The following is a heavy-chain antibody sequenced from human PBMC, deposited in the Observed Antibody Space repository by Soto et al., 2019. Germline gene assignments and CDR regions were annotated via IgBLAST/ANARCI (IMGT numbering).Heavy chain of an antibody. CDR2: IYHSGST. CDR1: GGSISSGGYS. V-gene: IGHV4-30-2*01. Sequence: SETLSLTCGVSGGSISSGGYSWSWIRQPPGKGLEWIGYIYHSGSTYYNPSLKSRVTISVDRSKNQFSLKLSSVTAADTAVYYCARAPGYSYGYNWFDPWGQGTLVTVSS. D-gene: IGHD5-18*01. J-gene: IGHJ5*02. CDR3: ARAPGYSYGYNWFDP.